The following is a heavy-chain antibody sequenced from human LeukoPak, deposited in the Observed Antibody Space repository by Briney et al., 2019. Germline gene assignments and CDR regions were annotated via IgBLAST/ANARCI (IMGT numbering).Heavy chain of an antibody. CDR3: ARDPPYYDSSGYYYDY. CDR1: GFTFSVNS. D-gene: IGHD3-22*01. V-gene: IGHV3-21*01. CDR2: ISGSSIYI. J-gene: IGHJ4*02. Sequence: GGSLRLSCAASGFTFSVNSMSWVRQAPGKGLEWVSSISGSSIYIYYADSVKGRFAISRDNAKNSLYLQMNSLRAEDTAVYYCARDPPYYDSSGYYYDYWGQGTLVTVSS.